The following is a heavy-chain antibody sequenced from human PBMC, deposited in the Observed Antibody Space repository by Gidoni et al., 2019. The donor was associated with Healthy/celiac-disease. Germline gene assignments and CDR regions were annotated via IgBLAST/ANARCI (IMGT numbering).Heavy chain of an antibody. CDR2: INHSGST. V-gene: IGHV4-34*01. J-gene: IGHJ6*02. D-gene: IGHD3-22*01. CDR1: GGSFSGYY. CDR3: ARATNYDSSGYPPSV. Sequence: HVQLQQWGAGLLKPSETLSLTCAVYGGSFSGYYWSWIRQPPGKGLEWIGEINHSGSTNYNPSLKSRVTISVDTSKNQFSLKLSSVTAADTAVYYCARATNYDSSGYPPSVWGQGTTVTVSS.